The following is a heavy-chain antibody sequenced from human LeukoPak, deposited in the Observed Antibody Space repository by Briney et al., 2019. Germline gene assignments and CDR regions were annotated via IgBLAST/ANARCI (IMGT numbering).Heavy chain of an antibody. V-gene: IGHV3-9*03. CDR3: AKGGSSSHTSDDFDY. Sequence: GGSLRLSCAASGFTFDDYAMHWVRQAPGKGLEWVSGISWNSGSIGYADSVKGRFTISRDNAKNSLYLQMNSLRAEDMALYYCAKGGSSSHTSDDFDYWGQGTLVTVSS. D-gene: IGHD6-13*01. J-gene: IGHJ4*02. CDR1: GFTFDDYA. CDR2: ISWNSGSI.